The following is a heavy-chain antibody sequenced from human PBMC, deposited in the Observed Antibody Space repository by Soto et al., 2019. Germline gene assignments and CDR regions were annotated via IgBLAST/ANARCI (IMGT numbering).Heavy chain of an antibody. CDR3: ARVVPAAPSYYMDV. J-gene: IGHJ6*03. CDR1: GGSISSSSYY. CDR2: IYYSGST. D-gene: IGHD2-2*01. Sequence: SETLSLTCTVSGGSISSSSYYWGWIRQPPGKGLEWIGSIYYSGSTYYNPYLKSRVTISVDKSKNQFYLKLSSVTAADTAVYYCARVVPAAPSYYMDVWGKGTTVTVSS. V-gene: IGHV4-39*01.